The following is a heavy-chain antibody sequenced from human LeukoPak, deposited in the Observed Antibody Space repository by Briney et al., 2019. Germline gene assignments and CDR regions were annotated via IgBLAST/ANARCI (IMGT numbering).Heavy chain of an antibody. D-gene: IGHD3-22*01. CDR1: GFTFSDYY. V-gene: IGHV3-11*01. J-gene: IGHJ4*02. CDR2: ISSSGSTI. CDR3: ARENVVAITAKLYYFDY. Sequence: GGSLRLSCAASGFTFSDYYMSWIRQAPGKGLEWVSYISSSGSTIYYADSVKGRFTISRDNAKNSLYLQMNSLRAEDTAVYYCARENVVAITAKLYYFDYWGQGTLVTVSS.